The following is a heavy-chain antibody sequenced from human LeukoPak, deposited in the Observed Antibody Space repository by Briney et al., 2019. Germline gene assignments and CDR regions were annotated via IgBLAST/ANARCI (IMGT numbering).Heavy chain of an antibody. CDR1: GFTFSSYA. CDR3: ARDAPPSGYCSGGSCYDDAFDI. Sequence: GGSLRLSCAASGFTFSSYAMHWVRQAPGKGLEYVSAISSNGGSTYYANSVKGRFTISRDNSKNTLYLQMGSLRAEDMAVYYCARDAPPSGYCSGGSCYDDAFDIWGQGTMVTVSS. D-gene: IGHD2-15*01. CDR2: ISSNGGST. V-gene: IGHV3-64*01. J-gene: IGHJ3*02.